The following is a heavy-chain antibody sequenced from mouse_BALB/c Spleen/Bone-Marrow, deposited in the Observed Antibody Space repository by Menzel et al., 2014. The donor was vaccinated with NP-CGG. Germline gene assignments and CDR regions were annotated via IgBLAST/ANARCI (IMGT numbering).Heavy chain of an antibody. V-gene: IGHV1-37*01. CDR2: INPYNGDT. CDR3: GRGAYYYGSSYYFDY. CDR1: GYSFTGYS. J-gene: IGHJ2*01. Sequence: EVQLQQSGPELVKPGASVKISCKASGYSFTGYSMNWVKQSHGKSLEWIGRINPYNGDTFYNQKFKGKATLTVDKSSSTAHMELLSLTSEDSAVYYCGRGAYYYGSSYYFDYWGQGTTLTVSS. D-gene: IGHD1-1*01.